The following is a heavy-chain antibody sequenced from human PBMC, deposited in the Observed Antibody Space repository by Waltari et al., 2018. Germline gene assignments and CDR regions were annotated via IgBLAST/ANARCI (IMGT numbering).Heavy chain of an antibody. V-gene: IGHV5-51*03. J-gene: IGHJ3*02. CDR3: AAGSSSLMGAFDI. D-gene: IGHD6-6*01. CDR1: GYRFTCYW. CDR2: IYPGDSDT. Sequence: EVQLVQSGAEVKKPGESLKISCKGSGYRFTCYWIGWVRKMPGKGLEWRGIIYPGDSDTRYSPSFQGQVTISADKSISTAYLQWSSLKASDTAMYYCAAGSSSLMGAFDIWGQGTMVTVSS.